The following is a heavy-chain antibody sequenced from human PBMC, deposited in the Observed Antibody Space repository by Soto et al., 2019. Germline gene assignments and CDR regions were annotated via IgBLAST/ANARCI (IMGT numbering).Heavy chain of an antibody. CDR1: GYTFTSYG. D-gene: IGHD7-27*01. CDR3: ARQKLGQGMGGGTRGNY. Sequence: QVPLVQSGAEVKKPGASVKVSCKASGYTFTSYGISWVRQAPGQGLEWMGWISAYNGNTNYAQKLQGRVTMTTDTSTSTAYMELGSLRSDDTAVYYCARQKLGQGMGGGTRGNYWGQGTLVTVSS. J-gene: IGHJ4*02. CDR2: ISAYNGNT. V-gene: IGHV1-18*01.